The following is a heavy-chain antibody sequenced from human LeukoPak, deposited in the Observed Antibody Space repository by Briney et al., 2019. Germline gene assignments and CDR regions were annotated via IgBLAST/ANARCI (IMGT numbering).Heavy chain of an antibody. V-gene: IGHV1-18*01. CDR2: ISAYNGNT. J-gene: IGHJ6*02. CDR3: ARGLSGYYDFWSGYFLYPQNPYYYGMDV. D-gene: IGHD3-3*01. CDR1: GYTFTSYG. Sequence: ASVKVSCKASGYTFTSYGISWVRQAPGQGLEWMGWISAYNGNTNYAQKFQGRVTMTRNTSISTAYMELSSLRSEDTAVYYCARGLSGYYDFWSGYFLYPQNPYYYGMDVWGQGTTVTVSS.